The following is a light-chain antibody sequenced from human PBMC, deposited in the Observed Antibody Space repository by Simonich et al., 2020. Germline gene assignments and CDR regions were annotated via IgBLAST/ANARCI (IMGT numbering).Light chain of an antibody. V-gene: IGLV3-27*01. CDR1: VLAKKY. CDR3: YSAADNNLRV. Sequence: SYELTQPSSVSVSPGQTARITCSGDVLAKKYARWFQQKPGQAPVLVIYKESERPSGIPEPFSGSSSGTTVTLTISGAQVEDEADYYCYSAADNNLRVFGGGTKLTVL. J-gene: IGLJ3*02. CDR2: KES.